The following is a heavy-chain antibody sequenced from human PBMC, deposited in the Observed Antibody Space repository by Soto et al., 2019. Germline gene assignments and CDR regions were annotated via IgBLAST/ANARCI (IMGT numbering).Heavy chain of an antibody. CDR3: TSLFGSLPTWSYFYYHVVDV. D-gene: IGHD3-3*01. CDR2: IKSKTDGGTT. V-gene: IGHV3-15*07. CDR1: GFTFSNAW. J-gene: IGHJ6*02. Sequence: GGSLRLSCAASGFTFSNAWMNWVRQAPGKGLEWVGRIKSKTDGGTTDYAAPVKGRFTISRDDSKNTLYLHMDSLKTEDTAVYYCTSLFGSLPTWSYFYYHVVDVWGQGTTVTVSS.